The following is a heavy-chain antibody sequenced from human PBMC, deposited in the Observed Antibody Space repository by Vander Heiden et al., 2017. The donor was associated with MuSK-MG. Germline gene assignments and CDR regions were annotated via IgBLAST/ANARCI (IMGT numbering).Heavy chain of an antibody. V-gene: IGHV3-9*01. J-gene: IGHJ4*02. D-gene: IGHD1-26*01. CDR2: ISWNSGSI. CDR1: GFTLDAYA. CDR3: AKDRVIRWELPQAPLDY. Sequence: EVQLVESGGGLVQPGRSLGLSCAAYGFTLDAYAMHWVRQAPGKGLECVSGISWNSGSIGYADSVKGRFTISRDNAKNSLYLQMNSLRAEDTALYYCAKDRVIRWELPQAPLDYWGQGTLGTISS.